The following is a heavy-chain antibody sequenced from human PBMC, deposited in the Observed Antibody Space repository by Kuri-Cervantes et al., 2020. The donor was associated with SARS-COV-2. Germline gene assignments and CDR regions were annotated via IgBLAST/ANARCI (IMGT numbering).Heavy chain of an antibody. CDR1: GVSVSGGSYY. J-gene: IGHJ2*01. Sequence: LRLSCSVSGVSVSGGSYYWSWIRQPAGKGLECIGHLDTSGSTNYNPSLKSRVTISVDTSKNQFSLKLSSVTAADTAVYYCARKEGGDCSSTSCYTIDWYFDLWGRGTLVTVSS. V-gene: IGHV4-61*09. CDR3: ARKEGGDCSSTSCYTIDWYFDL. D-gene: IGHD2-2*02. CDR2: LDTSGST.